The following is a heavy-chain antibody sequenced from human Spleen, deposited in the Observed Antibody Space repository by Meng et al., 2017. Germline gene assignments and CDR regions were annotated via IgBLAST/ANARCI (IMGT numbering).Heavy chain of an antibody. D-gene: IGHD5-24*01. Sequence: QLQLQESGPRLVKPSQTLSRTCPVSGGSISSGGYYWSWIRQPPGRGLEWIGYIYYSGSTYYNPSLRSRVTISVDTSKNQFSLILTSVTAADTAVYFCARVETATTNPYFDYWGQGTLVTVSS. J-gene: IGHJ4*02. V-gene: IGHV4-30-4*01. CDR3: ARVETATTNPYFDY. CDR2: IYYSGST. CDR1: GGSISSGGYY.